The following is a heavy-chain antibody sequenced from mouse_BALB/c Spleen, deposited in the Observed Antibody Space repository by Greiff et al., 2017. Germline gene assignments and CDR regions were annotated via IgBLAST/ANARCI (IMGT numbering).Heavy chain of an antibody. CDR3: TRHALGFAY. CDR1: GFTFSNYW. CDR2: IRLKSNNYAT. Sequence: EVKVEESGGGLVQPGGSMKLSCVASGFTFSNYWMNWVRQSPEKGLEWVAEIRLKSNNYATHYAESVKGRFTISRDDSKSSVYLQMNNLRAEDTGIYYCTRHALGFAYWGQGTLVTVSA. V-gene: IGHV6-6*02. J-gene: IGHJ3*01.